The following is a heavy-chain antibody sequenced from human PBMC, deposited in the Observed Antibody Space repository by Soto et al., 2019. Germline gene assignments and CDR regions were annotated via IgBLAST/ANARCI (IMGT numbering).Heavy chain of an antibody. CDR1: GFTFDDYA. CDR3: AKDIRWLVQGDYFDY. CDR2: ISWNSGSI. J-gene: IGHJ4*02. Sequence: GGSLRLSCAASGFTFDDYAMHWVRQAPGKGLEWVSGISWNSGSIGYADSVKGRFTISRDNAKNSLYLQMNSLRAEDTALYYCAKDIRWLVQGDYFDYWGQGTLVTVSS. D-gene: IGHD6-19*01. V-gene: IGHV3-9*01.